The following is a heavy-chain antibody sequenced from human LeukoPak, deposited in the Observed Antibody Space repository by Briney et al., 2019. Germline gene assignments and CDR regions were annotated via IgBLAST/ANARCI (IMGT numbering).Heavy chain of an antibody. CDR3: AREGD. J-gene: IGHJ4*02. V-gene: IGHV3-9*01. Sequence: GGSLRLSCAASGFTFDDYAMHWVRQAPGKGLEWVSGISWNSGSIGYADSVKGRFTISRDHAKNSLYLQMNSLRAEDTALYYCAREGDWGQGTLVTVST. CDR2: ISWNSGSI. CDR1: GFTFDDYA.